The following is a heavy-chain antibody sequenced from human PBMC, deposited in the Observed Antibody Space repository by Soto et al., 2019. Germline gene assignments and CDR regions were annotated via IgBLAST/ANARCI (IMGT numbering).Heavy chain of an antibody. CDR1: EDTFTSYY. V-gene: IGHV1-46*01. CDR2: INPNGGST. D-gene: IGHD1-26*01. J-gene: IGHJ5*01. Sequence: XSVKVACKAPEDTFTSYYIGWGRQAPGQGLEWMGIINPNGGSTRYAQKFQGRVTFTRDTPASTVYLELRSLRSDDTAFYYCARSPGGVPGITIEGSNWFGSCGQRTLVTVSS. CDR3: ARSPGGVPGITIEGSNWFGS.